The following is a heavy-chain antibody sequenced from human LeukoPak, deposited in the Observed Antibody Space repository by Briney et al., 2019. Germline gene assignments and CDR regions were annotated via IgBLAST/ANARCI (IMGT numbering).Heavy chain of an antibody. Sequence: QPGGSLRLSCAASGFTFSSYSLNWVRQAPGKGLEWISYITTSSSTIYYADSVKGRFTISRDNAKNTLYLQMNSLRAEDTAVYYCARGPERTGVGTRYYYDMDVWGQGTTVTVSS. V-gene: IGHV3-48*01. CDR2: ITTSSSTI. CDR1: GFTFSSYS. D-gene: IGHD2-8*01. CDR3: ARGPERTGVGTRYYYDMDV. J-gene: IGHJ6*02.